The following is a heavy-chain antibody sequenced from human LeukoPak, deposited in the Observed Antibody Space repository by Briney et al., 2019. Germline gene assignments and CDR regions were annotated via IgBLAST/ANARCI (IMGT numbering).Heavy chain of an antibody. CDR1: GFNVRSNY. Sequence: GGSLRLSCAASGFNVRSNYMSWFRQAPGKGLEWASVIYNDGRTYYADSVKGRFIISKYTSRNTVLLQMNNLRADDTAVYYCARESGYAVGDFWGRGTLVIVSS. J-gene: IGHJ4*02. CDR2: IYNDGRT. D-gene: IGHD5-12*01. V-gene: IGHV3-53*01. CDR3: ARESGYAVGDF.